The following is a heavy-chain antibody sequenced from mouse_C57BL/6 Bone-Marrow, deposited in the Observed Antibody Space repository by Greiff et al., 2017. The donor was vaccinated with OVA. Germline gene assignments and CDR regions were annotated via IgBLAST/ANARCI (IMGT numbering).Heavy chain of an antibody. CDR2: IDPENGDT. D-gene: IGHD1-1*01. J-gene: IGHJ4*01. Sequence: VHVKQSGAELVRPGASVKLSCTASGFNIKDDYMHWVKQRPEQGLEWIGWIDPENGDTEYASKFQGKATITADHSSNTAYLQLSSLTSEDTGVYYWTTFSIYYYGSSYPRYYAMDYWGQGTSVTVSS. V-gene: IGHV14-4*01. CDR1: GFNIKDDY. CDR3: TTFSIYYYGSSYPRYYAMDY.